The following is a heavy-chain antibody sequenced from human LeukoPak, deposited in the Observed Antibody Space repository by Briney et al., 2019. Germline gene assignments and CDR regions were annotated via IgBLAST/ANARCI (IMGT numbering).Heavy chain of an antibody. J-gene: IGHJ3*02. CDR2: INHSGST. CDR1: GGSFSGYY. Sequence: SETLSLTCAVYGGSFSGYYWSWIRQPPGKGLEWIGEINHSGSTNYNPSLKSRVTISVDTSKNQFSLKLSSVTAADTAVYYCARASRRPSYYYDSSGYNDAFDIWGQGTMVTVSS. D-gene: IGHD3-22*01. CDR3: ARASRRPSYYYDSSGYNDAFDI. V-gene: IGHV4-34*01.